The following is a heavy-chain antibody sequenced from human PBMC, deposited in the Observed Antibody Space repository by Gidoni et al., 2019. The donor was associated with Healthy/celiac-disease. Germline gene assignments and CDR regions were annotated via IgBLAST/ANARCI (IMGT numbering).Heavy chain of an antibody. V-gene: IGHV4-4*07. CDR2: IYTSGSS. CDR3: ASDRGYSYDEAGFDP. D-gene: IGHD5-18*01. J-gene: IGHJ5*02. CDR1: GGHTSSYY. Sequence: QVQLQESGPGLVKHSETLSLTCTVPGGHTSSYYWSWIRQPAGTGLEWIGRIYTSGSSNYSPSFQGRVTMSVDTSKNQFSLKLSSVTAADTAVYYCASDRGYSYDEAGFDPWGQGTLVTVSS.